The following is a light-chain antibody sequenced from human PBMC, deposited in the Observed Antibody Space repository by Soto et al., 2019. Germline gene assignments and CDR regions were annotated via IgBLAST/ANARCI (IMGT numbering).Light chain of an antibody. J-gene: IGLJ3*02. Sequence: NFMLTQPHSVSESPGKTVTISCTRSSGSIASNYVQWYQQRPGSSPTTVIYEDNQRPSGVPDRFSGSIDSSSNSASLTISGLKTEVEADYYCQSYDSSNWVFGGGTNLTVL. CDR3: QSYDSSNWV. CDR2: EDN. CDR1: SGSIASNY. V-gene: IGLV6-57*01.